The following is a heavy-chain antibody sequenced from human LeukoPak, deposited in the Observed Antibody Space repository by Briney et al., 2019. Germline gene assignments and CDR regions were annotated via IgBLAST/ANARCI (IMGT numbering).Heavy chain of an antibody. D-gene: IGHD6-13*01. CDR1: GFTFSSYG. CDR2: IWYDGSNQ. V-gene: IGHV3-33*01. CDR3: ARGGSSWLTDNWFDP. J-gene: IGHJ5*02. Sequence: GGSLRLSCAASGFTFSSYGMHWVRQAPVKGLEWVAVIWYDGSNQYCADSVKGRFTISRDNSKNPLSLQMNSLRAEDTAVYYCARGGSSWLTDNWFDPWGQGTLVTVSS.